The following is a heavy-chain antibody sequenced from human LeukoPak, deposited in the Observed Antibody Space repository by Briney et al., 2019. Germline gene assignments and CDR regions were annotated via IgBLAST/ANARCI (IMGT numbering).Heavy chain of an antibody. V-gene: IGHV4-31*03. Sequence: SETLSLTCTVSGGSISSGGYYWSWLRQHPGKGLEWIGYIYYSGSTYYNPSLKSRVTISVDTSKNQFSLKLSSVTAADTAIYYCATEEPGTNRHISYWGQGTLVTVSS. J-gene: IGHJ4*02. CDR2: IYYSGST. D-gene: IGHD1-7*01. CDR3: ATEEPGTNRHISY. CDR1: GGSISSGGYY.